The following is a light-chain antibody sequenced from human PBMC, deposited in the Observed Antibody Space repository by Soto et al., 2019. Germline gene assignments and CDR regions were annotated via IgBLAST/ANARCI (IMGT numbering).Light chain of an antibody. J-gene: IGLJ1*01. Sequence: QSVLTQPASVSGSPGQSITISCTGTSSDIGAYNYVSWYQQYPGKAPKLMISGVTNRPSGVSNRFSGSKTGNTASLTISGLQAEDEADYYCFSHRSGDSHVFGTGTKVTVL. CDR1: SSDIGAYNY. V-gene: IGLV2-14*01. CDR3: FSHRSGDSHV. CDR2: GVT.